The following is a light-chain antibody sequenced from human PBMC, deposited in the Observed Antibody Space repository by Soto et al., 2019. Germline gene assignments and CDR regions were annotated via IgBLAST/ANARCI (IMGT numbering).Light chain of an antibody. J-gene: IGKJ1*01. CDR2: KVS. V-gene: IGKV2-30*02. Sequence: DVVMTQSPVSLPVTLGQPASISCRSSQSPVHIIGNTYLNWFQQRPGQSPRRLLYKVSIRDSGVPDRFSGSGSGTDVTLKISRVEADDVGVYYCMQGTHWPRTFGQGTKVEIK. CDR3: MQGTHWPRT. CDR1: QSPVHIIGNTY.